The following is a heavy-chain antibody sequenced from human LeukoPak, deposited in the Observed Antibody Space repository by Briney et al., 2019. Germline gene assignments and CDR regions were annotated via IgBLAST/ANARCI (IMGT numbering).Heavy chain of an antibody. Sequence: PGGSLRLSCAASGFTFYSYWMSWVRQATGEGLECVANIKQGGSEKYYVDSVRGRFTISRDNAKNLLYLQMNSLRAEDTAVYYCTRDSGAQPWSDVIDYWGQGTLVTVSS. CDR2: IKQGGSEK. J-gene: IGHJ4*02. V-gene: IGHV3-7*01. CDR3: TRDSGAQPWSDVIDY. CDR1: GFTFYSYW. D-gene: IGHD5-18*01.